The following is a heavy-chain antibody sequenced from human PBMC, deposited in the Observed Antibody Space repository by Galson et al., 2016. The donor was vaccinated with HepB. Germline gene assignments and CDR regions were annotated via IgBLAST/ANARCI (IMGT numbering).Heavy chain of an antibody. V-gene: IGHV3-9*01. Sequence: SLRLSCAASGFIFDDYAMHWVRQTPGRGLEWVSGISWKSGAIGYADSVKGRFTISRDNAKNSLYLQMNSLRAEDTALYYCAKGGENSYAIYYHYGMDVWGPGTTVTVSS. D-gene: IGHD2-2*01. CDR2: ISWKSGAI. CDR3: AKGGENSYAIYYHYGMDV. J-gene: IGHJ6*02. CDR1: GFIFDDYA.